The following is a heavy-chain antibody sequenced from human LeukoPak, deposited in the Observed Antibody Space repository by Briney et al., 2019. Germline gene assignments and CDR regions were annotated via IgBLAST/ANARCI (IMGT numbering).Heavy chain of an antibody. CDR1: GFTFSSYG. V-gene: IGHV3-30*02. Sequence: GGSLRLSCAASGFTFSSYGMHWVRQAPGKGPEWVAFIRYDGSNKYYADSVKGRFTISRDNSKNTLYLQMNSLRAEDTAVYYCAKGAVYYYDSSGYYFDYWGQGTLVTVSS. J-gene: IGHJ4*02. CDR3: AKGAVYYYDSSGYYFDY. CDR2: IRYDGSNK. D-gene: IGHD3-22*01.